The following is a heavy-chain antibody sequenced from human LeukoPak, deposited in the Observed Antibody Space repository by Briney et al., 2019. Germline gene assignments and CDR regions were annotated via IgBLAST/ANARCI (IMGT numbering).Heavy chain of an antibody. CDR3: ARYSSGWRSFDI. CDR2: IYYSGTH. V-gene: IGHV4-59*01. J-gene: IGHJ3*02. CDR1: GRFISSYY. Sequence: SETLSLTCTVSGRFISSYYWSWIRQPPGKGLEWIGYIYYSGTHTHNPPLKSRVTISVDTSKNQFSLNLSSVTDADTAVYYCARYSSGWRSFDIWGQGTMVTVSS. D-gene: IGHD6-19*01.